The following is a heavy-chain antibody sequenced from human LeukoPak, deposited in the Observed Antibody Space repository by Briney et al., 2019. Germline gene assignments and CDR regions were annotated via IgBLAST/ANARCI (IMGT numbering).Heavy chain of an antibody. D-gene: IGHD3-3*01. CDR3: ARVGSGDFWSGYYNYYYYYMDV. CDR1: GGSFSGYY. V-gene: IGHV4-34*01. CDR2: INHSGST. J-gene: IGHJ6*03. Sequence: SETLSLTCAAYGGSFSGYYWSWIRQPPGKGLEWIGEINHSGSTNYNPSLKSRVTISVDTSKNQFSLKLSSVTAADTAVYYCARVGSGDFWSGYYNYYYYYMDVWGKGTTVTVSS.